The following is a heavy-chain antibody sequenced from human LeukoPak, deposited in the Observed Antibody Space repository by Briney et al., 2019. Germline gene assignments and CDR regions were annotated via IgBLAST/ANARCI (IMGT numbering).Heavy chain of an antibody. V-gene: IGHV1-46*01. J-gene: IGHJ4*02. CDR1: GYTFTSYY. Sequence: GSSVKVSCKASGYTFTSYYMHWVRQAPGQGLEWMGIINPSGGSTSYAQKFQGRVTMTRDTSTSTVYMELSSLRSEDTAVYYCAGDLGGSGRDYWGQGTLVTVSS. CDR2: INPSGGST. CDR3: AGDLGGSGRDY. D-gene: IGHD1-26*01.